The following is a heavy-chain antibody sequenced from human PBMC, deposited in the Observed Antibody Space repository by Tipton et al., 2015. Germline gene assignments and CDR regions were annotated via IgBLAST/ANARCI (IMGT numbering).Heavy chain of an antibody. V-gene: IGHV4-61*05. Sequence: TLSLTCTVSGGSVSTSNYYWGWIRQSPGKGLEWIGYISYSGSTHYNPSLKRRVTISLDTSKNQFSLRLSSVTAADTAVYYCASQDIVLMVYDFDYWGQGTLVTVSS. D-gene: IGHD2-8*01. CDR3: ASQDIVLMVYDFDY. CDR2: ISYSGST. CDR1: GGSVSTSNYY. J-gene: IGHJ4*02.